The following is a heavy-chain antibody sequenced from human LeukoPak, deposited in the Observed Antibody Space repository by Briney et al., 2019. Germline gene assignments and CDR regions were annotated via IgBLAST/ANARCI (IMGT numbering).Heavy chain of an antibody. J-gene: IGHJ4*02. V-gene: IGHV4-59*01. D-gene: IGHD6-6*01. CDR2: IYYSGST. CDR3: ARFSSIAARFDY. Sequence: PSETLSLTCTVSGGSISSYYWSWIRQPPGKGLEWIGYIYYSGSTNYNPSLKSRVTISVDTSKNQFSLKLSPVTAADTAVYYCARFSSIAARFDYWGQGTLVTVSS. CDR1: GGSISSYY.